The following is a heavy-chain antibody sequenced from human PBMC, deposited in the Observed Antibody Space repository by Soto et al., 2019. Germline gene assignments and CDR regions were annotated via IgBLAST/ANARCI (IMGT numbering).Heavy chain of an antibody. CDR2: IYYSGST. V-gene: IGHV4-59*01. CDR1: GGSISNYY. D-gene: IGHD6-13*01. CDR3: ARHTAIAAYGMFISTVAP. J-gene: IGHJ5*02. Sequence: SETLSLTCTVSGGSISNYYWSWIRQPPGKGLEWIGYIYYSGSTNYNPSLKSRVTISVDTSKNQFSLKLSSVTAADTAVYYCARHTAIAAYGMFISTVAPWCHGTMVTVSS.